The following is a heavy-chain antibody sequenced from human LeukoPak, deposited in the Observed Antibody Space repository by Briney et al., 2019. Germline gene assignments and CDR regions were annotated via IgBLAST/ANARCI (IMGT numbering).Heavy chain of an antibody. V-gene: IGHV3-48*01. D-gene: IGHD6-19*01. J-gene: IGHJ4*02. Sequence: PGGSLRLSCAASGFTFSSYGMNWVRQAPGKGLKWVSYISPSSSTIYYADSGKGRFTVSRDNAKNSLYLQMNSLRAEDTAVYYCAREHTPYGSGCTAAYWGQGTLVTVSS. CDR3: AREHTPYGSGCTAAY. CDR1: GFTFSSYG. CDR2: ISPSSSTI.